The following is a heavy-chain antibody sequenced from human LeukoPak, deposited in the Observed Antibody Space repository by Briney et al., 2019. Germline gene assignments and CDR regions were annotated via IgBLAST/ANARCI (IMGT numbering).Heavy chain of an antibody. CDR2: IYPGDSDT. J-gene: IGHJ5*02. CDR1: GYSFTSYW. D-gene: IGHD6-13*01. CDR3: ARQPVRYSSSWANCFDP. V-gene: IGHV5-51*01. Sequence: GESLKISCKGSGYSFTSYWIGWVRQMPGKGLECMGIIYPGDSDTRYSPSFQGQVTISADKSISTAYLQWSSLKASDTAMYYCARQPVRYSSSWANCFDPWGQGTLVTVSS.